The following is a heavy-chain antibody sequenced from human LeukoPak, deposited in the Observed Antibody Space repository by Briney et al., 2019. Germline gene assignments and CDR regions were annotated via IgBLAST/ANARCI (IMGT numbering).Heavy chain of an antibody. D-gene: IGHD6-13*01. CDR1: GYTFTGYY. J-gene: IGHJ4*02. Sequence: ASVKVSCKASGYTFTGYYMHWVRQAPGQGLGWMGWINPNSGGTNYAQKFQGRVTMTRDTSISTAYMEVSRLRSDDTAVYYGARDREQQLALDYWGQGTLVTVSS. CDR2: INPNSGGT. V-gene: IGHV1-2*02. CDR3: ARDREQQLALDY.